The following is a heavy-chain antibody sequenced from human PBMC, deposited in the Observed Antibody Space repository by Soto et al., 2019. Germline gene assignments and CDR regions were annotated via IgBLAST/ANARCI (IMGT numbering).Heavy chain of an antibody. CDR3: ACCVYFLPVAPSDFDR. V-gene: IGHV3-74*01. CDR2: ISPDGSNV. CDR1: GFPFTNYW. D-gene: IGHD2-8*01. Sequence: PGGSLRLSCAASGFPFTNYWMNWVRQTPGKGLMWVSRISPDGSNVGYADSVEGRFTVSRDNAKNTLYLQLHSLRAEDTAMYYCACCVYFLPVAPSDFDRWGQGTLVTV. J-gene: IGHJ4*02.